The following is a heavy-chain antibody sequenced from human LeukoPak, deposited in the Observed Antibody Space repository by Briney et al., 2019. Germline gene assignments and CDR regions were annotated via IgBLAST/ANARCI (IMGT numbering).Heavy chain of an antibody. Sequence: GGSLRLSCAASGFTFSTYWMSWVRQAPGKGLEWVANIKQDGSQTYYVDSVRGRFTISRDNAKNSLYLQMNSLTAEDTAVYYCARLYCSGGTCSATLDYWGQGTLVAVCS. J-gene: IGHJ4*02. CDR3: ARLYCSGGTCSATLDY. CDR2: IKQDGSQT. V-gene: IGHV3-7*04. D-gene: IGHD2-15*01. CDR1: GFTFSTYW.